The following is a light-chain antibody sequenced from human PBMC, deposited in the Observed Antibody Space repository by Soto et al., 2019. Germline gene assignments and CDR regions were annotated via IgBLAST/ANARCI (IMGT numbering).Light chain of an antibody. J-gene: IGKJ5*01. CDR1: QSVSSS. V-gene: IGKV3-15*01. CDR3: QQYNMWPNT. Sequence: IVMTQYRSTLALSPGARASLSSRASQSVSSSLAWYQQKPGQAPRLLIYGASIRATGIPAMFSGSGSGAGFTLSVISLQTEDVAVYYCQQYNMWPNTFGHGTRLEIK. CDR2: GAS.